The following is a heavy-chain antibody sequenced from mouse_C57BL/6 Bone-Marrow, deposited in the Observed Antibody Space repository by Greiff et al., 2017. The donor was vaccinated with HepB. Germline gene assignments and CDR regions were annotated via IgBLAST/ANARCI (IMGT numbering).Heavy chain of an antibody. CDR3: TTPTVVAFDY. V-gene: IGHV1-15*01. D-gene: IGHD1-1*01. Sequence: QVQLQHSGAELVRPGASVTLSCKASGYTFTDYEMHWVKQTPVHGLEWIGAIDPETGGTAYNQKFKGKAILTADKSSSTAYMELRSLTSEDSAVYYCTTPTVVAFDYWGQGTTLTVSS. J-gene: IGHJ2*01. CDR1: GYTFTDYE. CDR2: IDPETGGT.